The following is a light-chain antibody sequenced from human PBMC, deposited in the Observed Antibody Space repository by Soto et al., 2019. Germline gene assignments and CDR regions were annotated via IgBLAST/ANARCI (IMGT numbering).Light chain of an antibody. V-gene: IGKV3-15*01. CDR1: QSVSSN. CDR2: GAS. J-gene: IGKJ3*01. Sequence: EIVMTQSPATLSVSPGERATLSCRASQSVSSNLAWYQQKPGQAPRLLIYGASTRGTAIPARFSGSGSGTAFTLSIISLQSEDFAVYYCQHYNNSPLFGPGTKVDIK. CDR3: QHYNNSPL.